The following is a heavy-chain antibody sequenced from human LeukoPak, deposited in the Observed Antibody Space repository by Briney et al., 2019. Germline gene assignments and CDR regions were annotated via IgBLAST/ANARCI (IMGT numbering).Heavy chain of an antibody. Sequence: AGGSLPLSCAASGFTFSSYAISWVRQAPGKGLEWVSAISGSGGTTSYADSVKGRFTISRDNSKNTLYLQMSSLRAEDTAVYYCAKRSNAFDIWGQGTMVTVSS. J-gene: IGHJ3*02. CDR2: ISGSGGTT. CDR3: AKRSNAFDI. V-gene: IGHV3-23*01. CDR1: GFTFSSYA.